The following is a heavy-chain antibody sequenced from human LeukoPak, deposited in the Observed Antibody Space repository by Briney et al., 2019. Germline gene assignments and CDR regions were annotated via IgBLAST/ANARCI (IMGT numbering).Heavy chain of an antibody. CDR1: GYTFTSYY. CDR2: INPSGGST. Sequence: ASVKVSCKASGYTFTSYYMHWVRQAPGQGLEWMGIINPSGGSTSYAQKFQGRVTMTRDTSISTAYMELSRLRSDDTAVYYCARSQWEYSFDYWGQGTLVTVSS. V-gene: IGHV1-46*01. CDR3: ARSQWEYSFDY. J-gene: IGHJ4*02. D-gene: IGHD1-26*01.